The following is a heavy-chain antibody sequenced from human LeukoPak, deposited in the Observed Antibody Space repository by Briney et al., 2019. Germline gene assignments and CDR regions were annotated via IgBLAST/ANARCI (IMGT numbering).Heavy chain of an antibody. CDR1: GGSISSSSYY. D-gene: IGHD2-15*01. CDR3: ARLRVVAHAFDI. CDR2: IYYSGST. Sequence: TASETLSLTCTVSGGSISSSSYYWGWIRQPPGKGLEWIGSIYYSGSTYYNPSLKSRVTISVDTSKNQFSLKLSSVTAADTAVYYCARLRVVAHAFDIWGQGTMVTVSS. V-gene: IGHV4-39*01. J-gene: IGHJ3*02.